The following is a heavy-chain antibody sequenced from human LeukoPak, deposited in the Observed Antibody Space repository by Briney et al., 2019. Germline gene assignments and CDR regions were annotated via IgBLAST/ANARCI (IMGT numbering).Heavy chain of an antibody. CDR3: ARDRRELELLYYYYYMDV. Sequence: GRSLRLSCAASGFTFSSYAMHWVRQAPGKGLEGGAVISYDGSNKYYADSVKGRFTISRDNSKNTLYLQMNSLRAEDTAVYYCARDRRELELLYYYYYMDVWGKGTTVTVSS. V-gene: IGHV3-30*01. CDR1: GFTFSSYA. J-gene: IGHJ6*03. D-gene: IGHD1-7*01. CDR2: ISYDGSNK.